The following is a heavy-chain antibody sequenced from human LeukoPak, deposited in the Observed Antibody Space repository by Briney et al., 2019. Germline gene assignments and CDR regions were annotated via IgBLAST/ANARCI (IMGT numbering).Heavy chain of an antibody. CDR3: ARVYSSSWDTMDV. Sequence: SETLSLTCTVSGDSISSGDYYWSWIRQPAGKGLEWIGRISSSGSTNYNPSLKSRVTISVDTSKNQFSLKLSSVTAADTAVYFCARVYSSSWDTMDVWGKGTTVTISS. CDR2: ISSSGST. J-gene: IGHJ6*04. D-gene: IGHD6-13*01. V-gene: IGHV4-61*02. CDR1: GDSISSGDYY.